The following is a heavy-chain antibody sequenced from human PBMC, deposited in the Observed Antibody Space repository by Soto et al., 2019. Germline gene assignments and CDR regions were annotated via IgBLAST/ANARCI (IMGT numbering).Heavy chain of an antibody. D-gene: IGHD3-9*01. CDR2: ISSSSSTI. J-gene: IGHJ5*02. CDR3: AREADILNWFDP. V-gene: IGHV3-48*01. Sequence: PLRLSCASSGFTFSSYSMNLVLQAPGKGLEWVSYISSSSSTIYYADSVKGRFTISRDNAKNSLYLQMNSLRAEDTAVYYCAREADILNWFDPWGQGTLVTVSS. CDR1: GFTFSSYS.